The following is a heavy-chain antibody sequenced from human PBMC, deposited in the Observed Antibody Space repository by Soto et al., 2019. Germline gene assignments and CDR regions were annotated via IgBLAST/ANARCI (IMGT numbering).Heavy chain of an antibody. D-gene: IGHD6-6*01. Sequence: SETLSLTCTVSGGSISSYYWSWIRQPPGKGLEWIGYIYYSGSTNYNPSLKSRVTISVDTSKNQFSLKLSPVTAANAAVYYCASSYSSSPHFDYWGQGTLVTVSS. CDR2: IYYSGST. CDR1: GGSISSYY. J-gene: IGHJ4*02. CDR3: ASSYSSSPHFDY. V-gene: IGHV4-59*01.